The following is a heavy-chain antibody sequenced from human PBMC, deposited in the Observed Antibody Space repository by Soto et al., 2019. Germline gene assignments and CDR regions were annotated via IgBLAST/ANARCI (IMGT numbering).Heavy chain of an antibody. CDR3: TRGGNYYFDY. V-gene: IGHV3-74*01. CDR1: GFTFSTSW. CDR2: INGDGGTI. D-gene: IGHD1-7*01. J-gene: IGHJ4*02. Sequence: EVQLVEAGGGLVQPGGSLRLSCAASGFTFSTSWIHWVRQAPGKGLVWVSRINGDGGTINYADSVKGRFTISRDNAKNTVYLQMNTLSADEKAVYYCTRGGNYYFDYWGQGTLVTVSS.